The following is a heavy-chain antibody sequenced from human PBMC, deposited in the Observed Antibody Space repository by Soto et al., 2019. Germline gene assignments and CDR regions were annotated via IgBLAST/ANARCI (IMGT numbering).Heavy chain of an antibody. CDR1: GYTFTSYD. D-gene: IGHD3-10*01. V-gene: IGHV1-8*01. J-gene: IGHJ4*02. CDR3: ARVLRITMVRGVIIADYYFAY. CDR2: MNPNSGNT. Sequence: ASVKVSFKASGYTFTSYDINWVRQATGQGLEWMGWMNPNSGNTGYAQKFQGGVTMTRNTSISTAYMELSSLRSEDTAVYYCARVLRITMVRGVIIADYYFAYWGQGTLVTVSS.